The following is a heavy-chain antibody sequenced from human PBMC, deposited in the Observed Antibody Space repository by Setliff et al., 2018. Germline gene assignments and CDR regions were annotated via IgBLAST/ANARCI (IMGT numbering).Heavy chain of an antibody. CDR2: INPGGLTS. D-gene: IGHD6-25*01. Sequence: ASVKVSCKASGDTFTSHYVHWVRQAPGQGLEWMGIINPGGLTSSSTQKFEGRVTMTRDTSTSTVYMELNSLTSDDTAVYYCARAGLAAAGRKGVFDHWGQGTLVTVSS. CDR3: ARAGLAAAGRKGVFDH. J-gene: IGHJ4*02. CDR1: GDTFTSHY. V-gene: IGHV1-46*01.